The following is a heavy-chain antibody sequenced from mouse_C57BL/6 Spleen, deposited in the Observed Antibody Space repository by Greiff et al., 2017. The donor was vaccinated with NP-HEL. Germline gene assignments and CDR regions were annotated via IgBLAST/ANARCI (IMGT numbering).Heavy chain of an antibody. J-gene: IGHJ3*01. CDR3: ASRGSTTVPFAY. CDR1: GYTFTSYW. V-gene: IGHV1-64*01. Sequence: QVQLQQPGAELVKPGASVKLSCKASGYTFTSYWMHWVKQRPGQGLEWIGMIHPNSGSTNYNEKFKSKATLTVDKSSSTAYMQLSSLTSEDSAVYDCASRGSTTVPFAYWGQGTLGTVSA. CDR2: IHPNSGST. D-gene: IGHD1-1*01.